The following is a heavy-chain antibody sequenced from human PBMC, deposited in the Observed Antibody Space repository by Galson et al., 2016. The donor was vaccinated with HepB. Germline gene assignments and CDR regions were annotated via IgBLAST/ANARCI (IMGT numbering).Heavy chain of an antibody. J-gene: IGHJ4*03. CDR2: IKSKDAGGTT. V-gene: IGHV3-15*01. Sequence: SLRLSCAASGFTFNNAWMNWVRQAPGKGLEWVGRIKSKDAGGTTDYAAPVKGRFRVSRDDSENTLYLQMNRLKTEDTAVYYCTTEGWSDAQFFDYWGQGTMVTVSS. CDR3: TTEGWSDAQFFDY. CDR1: GFTFNNAW. D-gene: IGHD1-1*01.